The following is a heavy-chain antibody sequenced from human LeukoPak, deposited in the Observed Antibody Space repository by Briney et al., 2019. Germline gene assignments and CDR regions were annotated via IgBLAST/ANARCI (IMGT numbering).Heavy chain of an antibody. CDR2: TYYSGST. CDR1: DGSISSYY. CDR3: ARGAVGAKGAFDI. Sequence: PSETLSLTCIVSDGSISSYYWSWIRQPPGKGLEWIGYTYYSGSTNYNPSLKSRVTISIDTSKNQFSLKLSSVTAADTAVYYCARGAVGAKGAFDIWGQGTMVTVSS. J-gene: IGHJ3*02. V-gene: IGHV4-59*01. D-gene: IGHD1-26*01.